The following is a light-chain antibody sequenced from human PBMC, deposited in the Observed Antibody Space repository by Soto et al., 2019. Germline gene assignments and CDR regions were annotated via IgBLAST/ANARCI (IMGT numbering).Light chain of an antibody. CDR2: INH. CDR3: ATRDDSLNXLYV. CDR1: SSNIASNT. Sequence: SVLTQPPSASWTPGQRVTISCSGSSSNIASNTVNWYQQLPGTSPKLLIYINHQRPSGVPDRFSGYKSGTSASLAINWLQSADEADYYCATRDDSLNXLYVLGSGTKVXV. J-gene: IGLJ1*01. V-gene: IGLV1-44*01.